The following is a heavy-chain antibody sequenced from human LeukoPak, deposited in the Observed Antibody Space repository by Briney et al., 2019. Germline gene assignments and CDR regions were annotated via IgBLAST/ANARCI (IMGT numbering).Heavy chain of an antibody. CDR2: MNPNSGNT. D-gene: IGHD4-11*01. CDR1: GGTFTSYD. Sequence: ASVKVSCKASGGTFTSYDINWVRQATGQGLEWMGWMNPNSGNTGYAQKFQGRVTMTRNTSISTAYMELSSLRSEDTAVYYCARGQKSTANPDYWGQGTLVTVSS. V-gene: IGHV1-8*01. CDR3: ARGQKSTANPDY. J-gene: IGHJ4*02.